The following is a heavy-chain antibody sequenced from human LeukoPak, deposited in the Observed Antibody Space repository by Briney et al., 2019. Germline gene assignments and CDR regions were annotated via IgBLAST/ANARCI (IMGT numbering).Heavy chain of an antibody. CDR1: GYTFTSYD. CDR3: ARDLPCSSTSCRRDWGFDP. CDR2: MNPNSGNT. V-gene: IGHV1-8*03. Sequence: GASVKASCKASGYTFTSYDINWVRQATGQGLEWMGWMNPNSGNTGYAQKFQGRVTITRNTSISTAYMELSSLRSEDTAVYYCARDLPCSSTSCRRDWGFDPWGQGTLVTVSS. J-gene: IGHJ5*02. D-gene: IGHD2-2*01.